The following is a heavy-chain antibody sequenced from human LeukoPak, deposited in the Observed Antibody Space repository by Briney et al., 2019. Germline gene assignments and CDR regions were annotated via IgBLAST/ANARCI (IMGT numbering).Heavy chain of an antibody. CDR1: GYTFTGYY. V-gene: IGHV1-2*04. CDR3: ARDRVLYSSSWYLSDCYYYGMDV. J-gene: IGHJ6*02. Sequence: ASVKVSCKASGYTFTGYYMHWVRQAPGQGLEWMGWINPNSGGTNYAQKFQGWVTMTRDTSISTAYMELSRLRSDDTAVYYCARDRVLYSSSWYLSDCYYYGMDVWGQGTTVTVSS. CDR2: INPNSGGT. D-gene: IGHD6-13*01.